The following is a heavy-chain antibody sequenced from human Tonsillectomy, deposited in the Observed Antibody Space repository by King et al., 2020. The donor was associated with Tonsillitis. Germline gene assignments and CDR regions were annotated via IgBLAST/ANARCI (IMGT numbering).Heavy chain of an antibody. CDR3: ATLHYFRSGRPLRLNWFDP. CDR1: GGSISGGGYS. Sequence: QLQESGSGLVKTSQTLSLTCAVSGGSISGGGYSWSWIRQPPGKGLEWIGYIFHSGSTYYNPSLKSRVTIAVDRSKNQFSLRLSSVTDADTDVYYCATLHYFRSGRPLRLNWFDPWGQGTLVTVSS. J-gene: IGHJ5*02. V-gene: IGHV4-30-2*01. CDR2: IFHSGST. D-gene: IGHD3-10*01.